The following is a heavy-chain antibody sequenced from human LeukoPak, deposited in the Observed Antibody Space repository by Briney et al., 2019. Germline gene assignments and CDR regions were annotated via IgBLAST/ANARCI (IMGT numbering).Heavy chain of an antibody. CDR2: ISGDGGST. CDR3: AKDNYDYDFWGGYYKNWFDP. V-gene: IGHV3-43*02. J-gene: IGHJ5*02. D-gene: IGHD3-3*01. CDR1: GFTFDDYA. Sequence: GGSLRLSCAASGFTFDDYAMHWVRQAPGKGLEWVSLISGDGGSTYYADSVKGRFTISRDNSKNSLYLQMNSLRTEDTALYYCAKDNYDYDFWGGYYKNWFDPWGQGTLVTVSS.